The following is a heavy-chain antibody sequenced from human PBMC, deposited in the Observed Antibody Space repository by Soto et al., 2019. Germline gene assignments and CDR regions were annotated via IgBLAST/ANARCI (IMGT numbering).Heavy chain of an antibody. Sequence: GGSLRLSCAASGFTFSSYSMNWVRQAPGKGLEWVSSISSSSSYIYYADSVKGRFTISRDNAKNSLYLQMNSLRAEDTAVYYCARDQEELILGATTRPDLWYWGQGTLVTVSS. CDR2: ISSSSSYI. CDR3: ARDQEELILGATTRPDLWY. D-gene: IGHD1-26*01. V-gene: IGHV3-21*01. J-gene: IGHJ4*02. CDR1: GFTFSSYS.